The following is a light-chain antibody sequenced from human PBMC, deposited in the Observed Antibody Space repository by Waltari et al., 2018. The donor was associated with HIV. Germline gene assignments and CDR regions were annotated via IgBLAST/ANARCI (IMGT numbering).Light chain of an antibody. CDR3: GVWDDNLRGV. CDR1: DSNVVSHS. CDR2: TNN. V-gene: IGLV1-47*01. J-gene: IGLJ2*01. Sequence: QAVLTHPPSASASSVQKITISCSGGDSNVVSHSVYWYHQFPVGSPQLLLYTNNHRSSGVPDRCSGSKAGTSASLTISGLRSEDEGIYFCGVWDDNLRGVFGGGTRLTV.